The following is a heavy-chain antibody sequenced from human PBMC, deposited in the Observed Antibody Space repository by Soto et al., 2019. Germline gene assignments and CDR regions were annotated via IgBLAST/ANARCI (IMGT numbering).Heavy chain of an antibody. V-gene: IGHV2-5*02. D-gene: IGHD2-21*02. CDR3: AHSRCGGDCLQSYSSHYYYGMDV. Sequence: QITLKESGPTLVRPTQTLTLTCTFSGFSLSTSGVGVGWIRQPPGKALEWLALIYWDDDKRYSPSLKSRLTITKDTSKNQVVLTMTNMGPVDTATYSCAHSRCGGDCLQSYSSHYYYGMDVWCQGTTVTVSS. CDR2: IYWDDDK. J-gene: IGHJ6*02. CDR1: GFSLSTSGVG.